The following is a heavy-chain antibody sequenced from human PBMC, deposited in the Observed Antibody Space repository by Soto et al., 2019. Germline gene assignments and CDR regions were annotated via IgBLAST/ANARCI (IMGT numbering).Heavy chain of an antibody. J-gene: IGHJ4*02. CDR2: VYVNADT. V-gene: IGHV4-4*07. D-gene: IGHD2-21*02. CDR1: SDSSSRFC. Sequence: SETLSLTCTVSSDSSSRFCWSWIRQAAGKGLEWIGRVYVNADTKYAPSLRSRLNISVDTSKNQFSLRLTSVTAADTAVYFCAREARGDFSGIFDYWGRGTLVTVSS. CDR3: AREARGDFSGIFDY.